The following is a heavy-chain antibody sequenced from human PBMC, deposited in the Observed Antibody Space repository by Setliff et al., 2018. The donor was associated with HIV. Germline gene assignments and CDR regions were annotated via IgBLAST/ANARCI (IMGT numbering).Heavy chain of an antibody. CDR1: GGIISSDSFF. Sequence: PSETLSLTCTVSGGIISSDSFFWSWIRQPAGKGLEWIGHTSATGSTNYNPSLKSRVTMSLDTSKNQFSLNLNSVTAADAAVYFCARAREGWKPFAFDYWGQGTLVTVS. CDR3: ARAREGWKPFAFDY. CDR2: TSATGST. J-gene: IGHJ4*02. V-gene: IGHV4-61*09. D-gene: IGHD1-1*01.